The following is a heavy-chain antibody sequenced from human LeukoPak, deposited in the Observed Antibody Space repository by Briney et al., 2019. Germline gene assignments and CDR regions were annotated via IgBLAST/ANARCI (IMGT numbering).Heavy chain of an antibody. J-gene: IGHJ4*02. V-gene: IGHV3-23*01. CDR1: GFTFSGYG. CDR2: ISCSGGST. D-gene: IGHD5-24*01. Sequence: PGGSLRLSCAASGFTFSGYGMICVRQPPGKALEWVSDISCSGGSTYYADSVKGRFTISRDNSKNTLYLQMNSLRAEDTAVYYCAKDRLQGYFEYWGQGTLVTVSS. CDR3: AKDRLQGYFEY.